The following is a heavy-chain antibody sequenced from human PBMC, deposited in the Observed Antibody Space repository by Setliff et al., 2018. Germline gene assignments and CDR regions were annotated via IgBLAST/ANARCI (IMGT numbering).Heavy chain of an antibody. Sequence: SETLSLTCAVYGGSFSGYSWSWIRQPPGKGLEWIGKINHSGSTNYNPSLKSRVTLSLDTSENEFSLRLTSVTAADTAVYYCARGTTNLNYYYYMDVWGKGTTVTVSS. CDR1: GGSFSGYS. V-gene: IGHV4-34*01. CDR3: ARGTTNLNYYYYMDV. J-gene: IGHJ6*03. CDR2: INHSGST. D-gene: IGHD4-4*01.